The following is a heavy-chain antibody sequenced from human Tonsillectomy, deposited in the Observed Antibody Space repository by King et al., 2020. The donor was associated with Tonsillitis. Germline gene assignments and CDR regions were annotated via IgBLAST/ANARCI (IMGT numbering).Heavy chain of an antibody. Sequence: VQLQESGPGLVKPSETLSLTCTVSGGSISSYYWSWIRQPPGKRLEWIGYIYYSGSTNYNPSLKSRVTISVDTSKNQFSLKLSSVTAADTAVYYCARDRYGDYFDYWGQGPLVTVSS. CDR3: ARDRYGDYFDY. CDR1: GGSISSYY. J-gene: IGHJ4*02. D-gene: IGHD4-17*01. V-gene: IGHV4-59*01. CDR2: IYYSGST.